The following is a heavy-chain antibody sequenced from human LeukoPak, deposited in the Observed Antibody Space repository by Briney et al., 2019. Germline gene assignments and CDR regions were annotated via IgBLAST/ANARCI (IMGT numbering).Heavy chain of an antibody. D-gene: IGHD3-10*01. CDR2: IYYGGST. V-gene: IGHV4-59*01. CDR1: GGSINSYS. CDR3: VRCDFGSGSYYSYFDY. Sequence: SETLPLTCTVSGGSINSYSWSWIRQPPGKGLEWIGYIYYGGSTTYNHSLKSRVTMSLDTSKKQFSLKLSSVTAADTAVYYCVRCDFGSGSYYSYFDYWGQGTLVTVSS. J-gene: IGHJ4*02.